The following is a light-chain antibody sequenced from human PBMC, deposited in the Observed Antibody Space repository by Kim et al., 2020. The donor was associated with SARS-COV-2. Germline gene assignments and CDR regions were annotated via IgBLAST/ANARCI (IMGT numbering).Light chain of an antibody. CDR1: QSVLYSSNNKNY. V-gene: IGKV4-1*01. CDR3: QQFYSAPYT. CDR2: WAS. Sequence: RATINCKSSQSVLYSSNNKNYLTWYQQKPGQPPKLLFYWASTRESGVPDRFSGSGSGTDFTLTISSLQAEDVAVYYCQQFYSAPYTFGQGTKLEIK. J-gene: IGKJ2*01.